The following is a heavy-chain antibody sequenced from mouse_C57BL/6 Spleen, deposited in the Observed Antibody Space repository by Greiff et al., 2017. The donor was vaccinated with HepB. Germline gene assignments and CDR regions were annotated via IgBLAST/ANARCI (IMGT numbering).Heavy chain of an antibody. CDR2: IYPGDGDT. Sequence: QVQLQQSGPELVKPGASVKISCKASGYAFSSSWMNWVKQRPGKGLEWIGRIYPGDGDTNYNGKFKGKATLTADKSSSTAYMQLSSLTSEDSAVYFCASGEGFIPDYWGQGTTLTVSS. CDR3: ASGEGFIPDY. J-gene: IGHJ2*01. V-gene: IGHV1-82*01. D-gene: IGHD1-1*01. CDR1: GYAFSSSW.